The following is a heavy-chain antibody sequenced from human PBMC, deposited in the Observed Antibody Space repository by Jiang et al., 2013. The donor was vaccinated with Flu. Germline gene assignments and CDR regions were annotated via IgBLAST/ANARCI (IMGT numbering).Heavy chain of an antibody. CDR2: IYWNDDK. V-gene: IGHV2-5*01. D-gene: IGHD6-19*01. Sequence: KPTQTLTLTCTFSGFSLSTGGVGVGVGWIRQPPGKALEWLALIYWNDDKRYSPSLKNRLTISKDTSKNQVVLTMTNMDPVDTGTFYCGHRRSNGWGPDYWGQGILVTVSS. J-gene: IGHJ4*02. CDR1: GFSLSTGGVGVG. CDR3: GHRRSNGWGPDY.